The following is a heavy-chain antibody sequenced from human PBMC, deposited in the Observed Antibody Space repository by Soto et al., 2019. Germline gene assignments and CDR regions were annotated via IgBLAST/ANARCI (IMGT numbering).Heavy chain of an antibody. CDR2: IKSKTDGGTT. V-gene: IGHV3-15*01. CDR3: TTGLVRGGNGMDV. J-gene: IGHJ6*02. Sequence: EVQLVESGGGLVKPGGSLRLSCAASGFTFSNAWMSWVRQAPGTGLEWVGRIKSKTDGGTTDHSAPVKGRFTISRDDSKNTLYLQMKSLKTEDTAVYYCTTGLVRGGNGMDVWGQGTTVTVSS. D-gene: IGHD3-10*01. CDR1: GFTFSNAW.